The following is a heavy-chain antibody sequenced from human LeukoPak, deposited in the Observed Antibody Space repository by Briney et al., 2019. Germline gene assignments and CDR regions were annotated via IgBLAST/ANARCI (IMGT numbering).Heavy chain of an antibody. V-gene: IGHV1-2*02. CDR1: GYTFTGYY. CDR3: ARDWGYYDSSGYDFLDY. CDR2: INPNSGGT. D-gene: IGHD3-22*01. J-gene: IGHJ4*02. Sequence: ASVKVSCKASGYTFTGYYMHWVRQAPGQGLEWMGWINPNSGGTNYAQKLQGRVTMTTDTSTSTAYMELRSLRSDDTAVYYCARDWGYYDSSGYDFLDYWGQGTLVTVSS.